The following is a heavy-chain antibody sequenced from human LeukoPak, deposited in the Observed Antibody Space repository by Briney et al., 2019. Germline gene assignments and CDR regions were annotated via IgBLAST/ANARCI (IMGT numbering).Heavy chain of an antibody. V-gene: IGHV1-69*05. J-gene: IGHJ4*02. Sequence: SVKVSCKASGGTFSSYAISWVRQAPGQGLEWMGGIIPIFGTANYAQKFQGRVTITTDESTSTAYMELSSLRSEDTAVYYCARVRDGYKLFDYWGQGTLVTVSS. CDR2: IIPIFGTA. CDR1: GGTFSSYA. CDR3: ARVRDGYKLFDY. D-gene: IGHD5-24*01.